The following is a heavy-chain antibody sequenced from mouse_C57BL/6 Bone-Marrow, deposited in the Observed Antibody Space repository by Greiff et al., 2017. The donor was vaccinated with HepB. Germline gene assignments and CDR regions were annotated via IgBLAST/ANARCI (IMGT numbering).Heavy chain of an antibody. J-gene: IGHJ3*01. CDR2: ISSGSSTI. V-gene: IGHV5-17*01. CDR1: GFTFSDYG. CDR3: ANNYYGSSSAWFAY. D-gene: IGHD1-1*01. Sequence: EVQVVESGGGLVKPGGSLKLSCAASGFTFSDYGMHWVRQAPEKGLEWVAYISSGSSTIYYADKVKGRFTISRDNAKNTLFLQMTSLRSEDTAMYYCANNYYGSSSAWFAYWGQGTLVTVSA.